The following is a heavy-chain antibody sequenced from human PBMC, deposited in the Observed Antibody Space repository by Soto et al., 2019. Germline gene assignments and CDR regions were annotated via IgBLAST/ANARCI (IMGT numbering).Heavy chain of an antibody. CDR3: ARDLTNPTRIHYYYYYGMDV. V-gene: IGHV1-69*04. CDR2: IIPILGIA. Sequence: ASVKVSCKASGGTFSSYTISWVRQAPGQGLEWMGRIIPILGIANYAQKFQGRVTITADKSTSTAYMELSSLRSEDTAVYYCARDLTNPTRIHYYYYYGMDVWGQGTTVTVSS. CDR1: GGTFSSYT. J-gene: IGHJ6*02. D-gene: IGHD3-9*01.